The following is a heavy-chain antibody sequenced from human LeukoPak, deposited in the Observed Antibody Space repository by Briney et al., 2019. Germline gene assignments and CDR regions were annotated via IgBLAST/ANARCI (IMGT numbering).Heavy chain of an antibody. V-gene: IGHV3-48*01. CDR1: GFTFNNFG. J-gene: IGHJ4*02. Sequence: GGSLRLSCAASGFTFNNFGLNWVRQAPGRGLEWVSYIGSSASITNYADAVEGRFTISRESATKSLQLQMDSLRVEDTAVYYCVRGIAGRIATFGVIRGGYFDYWGQGTLVTVSS. CDR3: VRGIAGRIATFGVIRGGYFDY. D-gene: IGHD3-3*01. CDR2: IGSSASIT.